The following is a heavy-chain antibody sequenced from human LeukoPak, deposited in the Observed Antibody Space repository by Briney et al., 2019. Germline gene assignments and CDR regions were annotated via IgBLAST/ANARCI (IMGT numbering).Heavy chain of an antibody. CDR3: ASPATKYSGSFYFDY. CDR1: GGSISSSSYY. D-gene: IGHD1-26*01. J-gene: IGHJ4*02. CDR2: IYYSGST. V-gene: IGHV4-39*01. Sequence: KASETLSLTCTVSGGSISSSSYYWGWIRQPPGKGLEWIGSIYYSGSTYYTPSLKSRVTISVDTSKNQFSLKLSSVTAADTAVYYCASPATKYSGSFYFDYWGQGTLVTVSS.